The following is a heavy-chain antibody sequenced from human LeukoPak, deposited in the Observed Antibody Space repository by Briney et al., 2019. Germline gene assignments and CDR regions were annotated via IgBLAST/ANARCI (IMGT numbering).Heavy chain of an antibody. V-gene: IGHV1-2*02. D-gene: IGHD3-3*01. CDR1: GYTFTGYY. CDR2: INPNSGGT. J-gene: IGHJ4*02. Sequence: VASVKVSCRASGYTFTGYYMHWVRQAPGQGLEWMGWINPNSGGTNYAQKFQGRVTMTRDTSISTAYMELSRLRSDDTAVYYCASLDFWSGIPDYWGQGTLVTVSS. CDR3: ASLDFWSGIPDY.